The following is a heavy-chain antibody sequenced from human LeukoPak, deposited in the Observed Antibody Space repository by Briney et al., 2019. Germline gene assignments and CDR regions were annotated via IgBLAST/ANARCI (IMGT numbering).Heavy chain of an antibody. CDR2: INSDGSIT. Sequence: GGSLRLSCAATGFTFTTYWMHWVRQAPGKGLVWVSHINSDGSITSYADSVKGRFTISRDNAKNTLYLQMNSLRAEDTAVYYCARDAVDTANAVWGQGTTVTVSS. V-gene: IGHV3-74*01. CDR1: GFTFTTYW. D-gene: IGHD5-18*01. CDR3: ARDAVDTANAV. J-gene: IGHJ6*02.